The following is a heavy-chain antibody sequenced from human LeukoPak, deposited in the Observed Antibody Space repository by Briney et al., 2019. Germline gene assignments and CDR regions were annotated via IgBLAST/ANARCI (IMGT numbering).Heavy chain of an antibody. CDR2: IYSGGST. V-gene: IGHV3-53*01. Sequence: GGSLRLSCAASGFTVSSNYMSWVRQAPGKGLEWVSVIYSGGSTYYADSVKGRFTISRDNSKNTLYLQMNSLRAKDTAVYYCARKGASYYDSSGYPLNYGMDVWGQGTTVSVSS. CDR3: ARKGASYYDSSGYPLNYGMDV. D-gene: IGHD3-22*01. CDR1: GFTVSSNY. J-gene: IGHJ6*02.